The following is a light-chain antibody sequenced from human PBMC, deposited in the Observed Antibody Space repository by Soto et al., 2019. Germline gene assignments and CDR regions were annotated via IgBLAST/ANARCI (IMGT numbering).Light chain of an antibody. CDR2: DAS. J-gene: IGKJ1*01. Sequence: IVLIQSPATLSLSPGERATLSCRASQSVSSYLAWYQQKPGQAPRLLIYDASNRATGIPARFSGSGSGTDFTLTISSLEPEDFAVYYCQQRSNWLGWTFGQGTKVDIK. CDR1: QSVSSY. V-gene: IGKV3-11*01. CDR3: QQRSNWLGWT.